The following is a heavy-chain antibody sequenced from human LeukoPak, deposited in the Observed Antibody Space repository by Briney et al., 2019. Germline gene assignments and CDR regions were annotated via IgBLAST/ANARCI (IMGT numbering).Heavy chain of an antibody. CDR2: IIPILGIA. J-gene: IGHJ5*02. V-gene: IGHV1-69*04. CDR1: GGTFSSYA. Sequence: SVKVSCKASGGTFSSYAISWERQAPGQGLEWMGRIIPILGIANYAQKLQGRVTITADKSTSTAYMELSSLRSEDTAVYYCARELFLEWLSCNWFDPWGQGTLVTVSS. CDR3: ARELFLEWLSCNWFDP. D-gene: IGHD3-3*01.